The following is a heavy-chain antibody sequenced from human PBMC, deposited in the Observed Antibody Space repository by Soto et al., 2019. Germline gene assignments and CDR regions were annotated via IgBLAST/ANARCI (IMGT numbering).Heavy chain of an antibody. CDR1: GYSFTTYW. D-gene: IGHD2-15*01. CDR3: ARHVASDRWRDFDN. CDR2: IYPPNSET. Sequence: ELQLLQSAAEVKKPGESLRISCEGFGYSFTTYWIGWVRQMPGKGLEWMGIIYPPNSETIYSPSFEGRVTISVDKSINTAFVQWISLEASDTAMYYCARHVASDRWRDFDNWGQGTLVSVSS. J-gene: IGHJ4*02. V-gene: IGHV5-51*01.